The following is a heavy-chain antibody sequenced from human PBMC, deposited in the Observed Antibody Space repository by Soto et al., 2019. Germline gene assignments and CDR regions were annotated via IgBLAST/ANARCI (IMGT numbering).Heavy chain of an antibody. D-gene: IGHD4-17*01. CDR2: IYWDDDK. CDR1: GFSLSTSGVG. Sequence: QITLKESGPTLVKPTQTLTLTCTFSGFSLSTSGVGVGRIGQPPGKALEWLALIYWDDDKRYSLSLKSRLTTTKDTSKNHVVLTMTNMEPVDTATYYCAHRYGDYVPFDYWGQGTLVTVSS. V-gene: IGHV2-5*02. J-gene: IGHJ4*02. CDR3: AHRYGDYVPFDY.